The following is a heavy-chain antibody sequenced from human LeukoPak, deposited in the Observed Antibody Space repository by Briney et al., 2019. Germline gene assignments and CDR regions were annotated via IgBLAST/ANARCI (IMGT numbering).Heavy chain of an antibody. CDR3: ARDGYGSGKGYFDY. CDR1: GYTFTSYG. CDR2: ISAYNGNT. Sequence: ASVKVSCKASGYTFTSYGISWVRQAPGQGLEWMGWISAYNGNTNSAQKFQGRVTMTTDTSSSTAYMELRSLTSDDTAVYYCARDGYGSGKGYFDYWGQGTLVTVSS. V-gene: IGHV1-18*01. D-gene: IGHD3-10*01. J-gene: IGHJ4*02.